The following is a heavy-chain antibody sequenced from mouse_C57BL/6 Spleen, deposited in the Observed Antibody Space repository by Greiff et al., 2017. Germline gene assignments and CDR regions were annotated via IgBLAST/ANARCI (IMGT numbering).Heavy chain of an antibody. J-gene: IGHJ2*01. Sequence: VQLQQPGAELVKPGASVKLSCKASGYTFTSYWMPWVNQRPGQGLEWIGEIDPSDSYTNYNQTFKGKATLTVDPSTSTADMQLSSLTSEDSAVYYCARGDAQATDYWGQGTTLTVSS. D-gene: IGHD3-2*02. CDR3: ARGDAQATDY. CDR2: IDPSDSYT. CDR1: GYTFTSYW. V-gene: IGHV1-50*01.